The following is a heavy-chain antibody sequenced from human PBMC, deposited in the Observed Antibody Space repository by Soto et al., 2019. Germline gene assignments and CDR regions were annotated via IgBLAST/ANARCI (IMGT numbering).Heavy chain of an antibody. CDR3: ARGGEVYNFGAVY. J-gene: IGHJ4*02. D-gene: IGHD1-1*01. CDR1: GGGNLRDYR. CDR2: LIPKLGSA. Sequence: QVQLVQSGAEVKEPGSSVKVSCKASGGGNLRDYRTTWVRRAPGQGLEWMGGLIPKLGSANYAQKSQGRVIITADESTNSVYMELRSLRSDDTAVYYCARGGEVYNFGAVYWGQGTPVTVSS. V-gene: IGHV1-69*01.